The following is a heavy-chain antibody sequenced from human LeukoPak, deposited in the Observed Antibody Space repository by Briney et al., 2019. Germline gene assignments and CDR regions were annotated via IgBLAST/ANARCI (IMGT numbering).Heavy chain of an antibody. CDR3: ARQYLHRLPVTHFDY. CDR1: GVSISSGSYY. J-gene: IGHJ4*02. D-gene: IGHD4-11*01. CDR2: IYYSGST. Sequence: TTSETLSLTCTVSGVSISSGSYYWSWIRQPPGKGLEWIGYIYYSGSTNYNPSLKSRVTISVDTSKNQFSLKLSSVTAADTAVYYCARQYLHRLPVTHFDYWGQGTLVTVSS. V-gene: IGHV4-61*01.